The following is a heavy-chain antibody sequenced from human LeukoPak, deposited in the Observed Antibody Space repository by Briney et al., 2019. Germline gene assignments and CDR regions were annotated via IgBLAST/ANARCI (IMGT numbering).Heavy chain of an antibody. D-gene: IGHD3-9*01. V-gene: IGHV2-70*11. CDR1: GFSLSTVGMC. Sequence: SGPALVKPTQTLTLTCTFSGFSLSTVGMCVSWIRQPPGKALEWLARIDWDDDKYYSTSLKTRLTISKDTSKNQVVLTMTNMDPVDTATYYCAVLRYFDPGDYYYYMDVWGKGTTVTVSS. CDR3: AVLRYFDPGDYYYYMDV. J-gene: IGHJ6*03. CDR2: IDWDDDK.